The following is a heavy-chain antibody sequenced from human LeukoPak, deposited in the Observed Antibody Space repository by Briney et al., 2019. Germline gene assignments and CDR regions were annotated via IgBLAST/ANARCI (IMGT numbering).Heavy chain of an antibody. J-gene: IGHJ4*02. Sequence: ASVKVSCKASGYTFTSYDINWVRQATGQGLEWMGWMNPNSGNTGYAQKFQGRVTMTRNTSISTAYMELSSLRSEDTAVYYCARGNRQGYGGKAKGLFDYWGQGTLVTVSS. CDR2: MNPNSGNT. D-gene: IGHD4-23*01. V-gene: IGHV1-8*01. CDR3: ARGNRQGYGGKAKGLFDY. CDR1: GYTFTSYD.